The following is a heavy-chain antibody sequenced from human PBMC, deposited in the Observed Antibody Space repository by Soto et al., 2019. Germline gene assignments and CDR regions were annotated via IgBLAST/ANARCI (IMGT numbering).Heavy chain of an antibody. D-gene: IGHD3-10*01. Sequence: EVQLVESGGGLVQPGGSLRLSCTASGFAVSHNYMTWVRQAPGKGLEWVSLIYSGGDTAYADSVKGRFTISRHTSQNTLYLQMNSLRAEDTAVYYCARKTDSIPSGGDVWGKGTAVTVSS. CDR3: ARKTDSIPSGGDV. V-gene: IGHV3-53*04. CDR1: GFAVSHNY. J-gene: IGHJ6*04. CDR2: IYSGGDT.